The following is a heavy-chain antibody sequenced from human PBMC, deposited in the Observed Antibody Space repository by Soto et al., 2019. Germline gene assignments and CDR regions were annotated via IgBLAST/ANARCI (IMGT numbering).Heavy chain of an antibody. Sequence: PGESLKISCKGSGYTFTNYWIVLVLQIPGKGLEWMGIIYPGDSDTRYSPSFQGQVTISADRSISTAYLQWSSLKASDTGMYYCARYPTLTDYFFHGMDVWGQGTTVTVSS. D-gene: IGHD4-17*01. V-gene: IGHV5-51*01. CDR2: IYPGDSDT. CDR3: ARYPTLTDYFFHGMDV. J-gene: IGHJ6*02. CDR1: GYTFTNYW.